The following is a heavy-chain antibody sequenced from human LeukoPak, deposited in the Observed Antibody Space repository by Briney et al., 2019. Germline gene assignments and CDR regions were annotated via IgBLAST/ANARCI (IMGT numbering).Heavy chain of an antibody. CDR2: IYRDGNT. J-gene: IGHJ4*02. V-gene: IGHV3-66*01. CDR3: ARFPYSSSMDY. D-gene: IGHD6-6*01. CDR1: GFTVSSNY. Sequence: PGGSLRLSCAASGFTVSSNYLSWVRQAPGKGLEWVSAIYRDGNTYYADSVKGRFTISRDNSKNTVYLQMNSLRAEDTAVYYCARFPYSSSMDYWGQGTPVTVTS.